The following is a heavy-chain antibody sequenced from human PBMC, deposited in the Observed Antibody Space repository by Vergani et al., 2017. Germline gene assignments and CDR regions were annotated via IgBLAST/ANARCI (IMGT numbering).Heavy chain of an antibody. D-gene: IGHD3-22*01. CDR3: ARGRMGYYYDSSGYLRDAFDI. CDR2: IYSGGST. V-gene: IGHV3-53*01. J-gene: IGHJ3*02. Sequence: EVQLVESGGGLIQPGGSLRLSCAASGFTVSSNYMSWVRQAPGKGLEWVSVIYSGGSTYYADSVKGRFTISRDNSKNTLYLQMNSLRAEDTAVYYCARGRMGYYYDSSGYLRDAFDIWGQGTMVTVSS. CDR1: GFTVSSNY.